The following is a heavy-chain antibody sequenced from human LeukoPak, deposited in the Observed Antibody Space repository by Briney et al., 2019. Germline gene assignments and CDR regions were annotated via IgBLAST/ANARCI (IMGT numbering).Heavy chain of an antibody. J-gene: IGHJ4*02. D-gene: IGHD3-9*01. CDR3: ARGDYDILTGYSLFDY. V-gene: IGHV4-4*07. Sequence: SETLSLTCTVSGGSISSYYWSWIRQPAGKRLEWIGRIYTSGSTNYNPSLKSRVTMSVDTSKNQFPLKLSSVTAADTAVYYCARGDYDILTGYSLFDYWGQGTLVPV. CDR1: GGSISSYY. CDR2: IYTSGST.